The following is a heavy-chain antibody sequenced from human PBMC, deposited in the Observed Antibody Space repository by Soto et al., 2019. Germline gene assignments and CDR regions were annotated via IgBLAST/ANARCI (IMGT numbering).Heavy chain of an antibody. CDR2: IYYSGST. D-gene: IGHD3-10*01. CDR3: ARAPLRVRGVIITGAFDI. CDR1: GGSISSYY. Sequence: TSETLSLTCTASGGSISSYYWSWIRQPPGKGLEWIGYIYYSGSTNYNPSLKSRVTISVDTSKNHFSLKLSSVTAADTAVYYCARAPLRVRGVIITGAFDIWGQGTMVTVSS. V-gene: IGHV4-59*01. J-gene: IGHJ3*02.